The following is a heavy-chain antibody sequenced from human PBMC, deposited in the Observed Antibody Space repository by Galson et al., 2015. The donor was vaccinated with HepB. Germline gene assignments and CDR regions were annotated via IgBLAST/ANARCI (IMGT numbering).Heavy chain of an antibody. D-gene: IGHD2-15*01. CDR3: ARDCSGGGCYPYYYYGMDV. J-gene: IGHJ6*02. CDR2: IYYSGST. CDR1: GGSISSYY. Sequence: ETLSLTCTVSGGSISSYYWNWIRQPPGKGLEWIGYIYYSGSTNYNRSLKSRVTMSVDTSKNQFSLKLSSVTAADTAVYYCARDCSGGGCYPYYYYGMDVWGQGTTVTVSS. V-gene: IGHV4-59*01.